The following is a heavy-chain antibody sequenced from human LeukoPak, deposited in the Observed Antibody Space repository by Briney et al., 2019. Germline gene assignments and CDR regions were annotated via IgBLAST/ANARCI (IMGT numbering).Heavy chain of an antibody. J-gene: IGHJ4*02. CDR2: LTGTVGDT. Sequence: GGSLRLSCAASGFTFSSYAMSWVRQAPGKGLEWVSTLTGTVGDTYYADSVRGRFSISRDNSKNTLWLQMNSLRAEDTALYYCAKGLREYCSSTSCYEFTFDSWGQGTQLTVSS. CDR1: GFTFSSYA. CDR3: AKGLREYCSSTSCYEFTFDS. D-gene: IGHD2-2*01. V-gene: IGHV3-23*01.